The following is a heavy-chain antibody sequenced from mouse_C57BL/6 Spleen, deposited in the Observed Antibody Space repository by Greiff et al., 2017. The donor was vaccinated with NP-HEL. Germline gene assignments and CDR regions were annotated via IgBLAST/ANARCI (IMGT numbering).Heavy chain of an antibody. V-gene: IGHV14-4*01. CDR3: TTLTGTAWFAY. CDR2: IDPENGDS. D-gene: IGHD4-1*01. Sequence: VQLKQSGAELVRPGASVKLSCTASGFNIKDDYMHWVKQRPEQGLEWIGWIDPENGDSEYASKFQGMATITADTSSNTAYLQLSSLTSEDTAVYYCTTLTGTAWFAYWGQGTLVTVSA. CDR1: GFNIKDDY. J-gene: IGHJ3*01.